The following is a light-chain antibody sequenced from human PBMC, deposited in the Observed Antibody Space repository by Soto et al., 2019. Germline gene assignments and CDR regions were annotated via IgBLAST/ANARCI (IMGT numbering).Light chain of an antibody. CDR3: SLYTSSYVV. CDR2: EVS. Sequence: QSALTQPRSVSGSPGQSVTISCSGTTSDVGNYNYVSWYQQHPGKAPKLMIYEVSNRPSGVPDRFSGSKSGNTASLTISGLQAEDEADYYCSLYTSSYVVFGGGTKLTVL. CDR1: TSDVGNYNY. J-gene: IGLJ2*01. V-gene: IGLV2-18*01.